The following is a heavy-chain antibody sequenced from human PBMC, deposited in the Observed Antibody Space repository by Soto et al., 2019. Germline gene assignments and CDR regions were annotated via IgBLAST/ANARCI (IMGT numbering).Heavy chain of an antibody. J-gene: IGHJ5*01. D-gene: IGHD2-2*01. V-gene: IGHV4-34*01. CDR2: INHSGST. CDR1: GGSFSDYY. CDR3: ARGRSTPVVATAQNWFDS. Sequence: QVQLLQWGAGLLKPSETLSLTCAVYGGSFSDYYWSWIRQPPGKGLEWIGEINHSGSTNYNPSPKSRVTISVDTAKNPFSLRSSAVTAADTAVYYCARGRSTPVVATAQNWFDSWGQGTLVAVSS.